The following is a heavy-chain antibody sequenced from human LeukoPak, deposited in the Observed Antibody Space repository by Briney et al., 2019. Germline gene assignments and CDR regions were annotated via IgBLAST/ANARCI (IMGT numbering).Heavy chain of an antibody. CDR1: GFTFSTYS. Sequence: PGGSLRLSCAASGFTFSTYSMNWVRQAPGKVLEWVSYISSRSATIYYADSVKGRFTISRDNAKNSLYVQMNSLRAEDTAVYYCARDPLSSSSFDYWGQGTLVTVSS. J-gene: IGHJ4*02. CDR3: ARDPLSSSSFDY. V-gene: IGHV3-48*01. D-gene: IGHD6-13*01. CDR2: ISSRSATI.